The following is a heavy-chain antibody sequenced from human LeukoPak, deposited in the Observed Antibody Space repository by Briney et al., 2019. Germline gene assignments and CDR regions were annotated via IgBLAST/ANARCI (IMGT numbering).Heavy chain of an antibody. Sequence: SETLSLTCTVSGGSISSYYWSWIRQPPGKGLEWIGYIYYTGSTNYNPSLKSRVTISVDTSKNQFSLTLSSVTAADTAVYYCARHIAVAEGWFDPWGEGTLVTVSS. CDR1: GGSISSYY. CDR2: IYYTGST. V-gene: IGHV4-59*08. CDR3: ARHIAVAEGWFDP. J-gene: IGHJ5*02. D-gene: IGHD6-19*01.